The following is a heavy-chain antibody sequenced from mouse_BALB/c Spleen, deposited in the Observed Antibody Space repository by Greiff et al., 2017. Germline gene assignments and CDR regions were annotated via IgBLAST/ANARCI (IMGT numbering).Heavy chain of an antibody. D-gene: IGHD2-1*01. CDR1: GFTFSDYY. V-gene: IGHV5-4*02. CDR2: ISDGGSYT. Sequence: EVQLVESGGGLVKPGGSLKLSCAASGFTFSDYYMYWVRQTPEKRLEWVATISDGGSYTYYPDSVKGRFTISRDNAKNNLYLQMSSLKSEDTAMYYCARGGGNTDYYAMDYWGQGTSVTVSS. CDR3: ARGGGNTDYYAMDY. J-gene: IGHJ4*01.